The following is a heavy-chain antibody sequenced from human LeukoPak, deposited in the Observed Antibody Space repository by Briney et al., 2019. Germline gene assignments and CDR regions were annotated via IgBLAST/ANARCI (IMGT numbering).Heavy chain of an antibody. CDR1: GFTFDDYA. CDR2: ISWDGGST. D-gene: IGHD3-22*01. V-gene: IGHV3-43D*03. J-gene: IGHJ4*02. Sequence: GGSLRLSCAASGFTFDDYAMHWVRQAPGKGLEWVSLISWDGGSTYYADSVKGRFTIPRDNSKNSLYLQMNSLRAEDTALYYCAKDYDYYDSSGVDYWGQGTLVTVSS. CDR3: AKDYDYYDSSGVDY.